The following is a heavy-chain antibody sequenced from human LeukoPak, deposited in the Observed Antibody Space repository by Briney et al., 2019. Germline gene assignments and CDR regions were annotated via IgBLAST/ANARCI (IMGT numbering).Heavy chain of an antibody. D-gene: IGHD2-15*01. CDR2: SKSKTDGGTT. Sequence: GRSLRLSCAASGVTFSNAWMSWVCQAQCKWLDLDGRSKSKTDGGTTDYAATVKGRFTISRDDSKNTLYLQMNSLKTEDTAVYYCTTVGRAAATVYYYGMDVWGQGTTVTVSS. CDR1: GVTFSNAW. CDR3: TTVGRAAATVYYYGMDV. J-gene: IGHJ6*02. V-gene: IGHV3-15*01.